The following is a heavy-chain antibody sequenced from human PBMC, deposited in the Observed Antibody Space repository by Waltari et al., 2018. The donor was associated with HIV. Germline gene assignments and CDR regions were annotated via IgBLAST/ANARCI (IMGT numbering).Heavy chain of an antibody. J-gene: IGHJ4*02. Sequence: VQLVESGGGSIKTGGSLRLSCAASGFSVRNHWMDWVRQGPGKGLVWVAGINSDGGSRNSAEAVKGRFVISRDNARNTVYLQLNNLKVEDTAVYFCARASHYIEFSTFDGDYYFDFWGRGTRVAVSS. CDR1: GFSVRNHW. V-gene: IGHV3-74*01. CDR3: ARASHYIEFSTFDGDYYFDF. D-gene: IGHD3-3*02. CDR2: INSDGGSR.